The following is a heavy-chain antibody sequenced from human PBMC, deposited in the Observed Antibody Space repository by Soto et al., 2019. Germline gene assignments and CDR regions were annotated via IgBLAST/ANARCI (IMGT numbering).Heavy chain of an antibody. CDR3: ARDRGYYDSSGYYYDNWFDP. CDR1: GGSISSGDYY. J-gene: IGHJ5*02. Sequence: SETLSLTCTVSGGSISSGDYYWSWIRQPPGKGLEWIGYIYYSGSTYYNPSLKSRVTISVDTSKNQFSLKLSSVTAADTAVYYCARDRGYYDSSGYYYDNWFDPWGQGTLVTVSS. CDR2: IYYSGST. D-gene: IGHD3-22*01. V-gene: IGHV4-30-4*01.